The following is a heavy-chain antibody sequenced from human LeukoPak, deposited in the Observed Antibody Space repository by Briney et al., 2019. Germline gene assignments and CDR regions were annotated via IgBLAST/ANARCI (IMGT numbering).Heavy chain of an antibody. J-gene: IGHJ4*02. CDR2: IGTTTSTI. V-gene: IGHV3-48*04. Sequence: GGSLRLSCAASGFTLSSFGMNWVRQAPGKGLEWVSYIGTTTSTIYYADSVKGRFTISRDNAKNSLYLQMNSLRAEDTALYYCAKARSGEGRGYSYDDDFDYWGQGTLVTVSS. CDR3: AKARSGEGRGYSYDDDFDY. D-gene: IGHD5-18*01. CDR1: GFTLSSFG.